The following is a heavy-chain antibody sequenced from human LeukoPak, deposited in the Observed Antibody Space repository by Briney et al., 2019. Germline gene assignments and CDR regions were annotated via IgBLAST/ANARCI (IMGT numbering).Heavy chain of an antibody. Sequence: GASVKVSCKASGYTFTSYGISWVRQAPGQGLEWMVWISAYNGNTNYAQKHQCRVTMTTDTSTSTAYMELRSLRSDDTAVYYCAREWYYDFWSGYAEFDYWDQGTLVTVSS. D-gene: IGHD3-3*01. CDR3: AREWYYDFWSGYAEFDY. CDR1: GYTFTSYG. J-gene: IGHJ4*02. V-gene: IGHV1-18*01. CDR2: ISAYNGNT.